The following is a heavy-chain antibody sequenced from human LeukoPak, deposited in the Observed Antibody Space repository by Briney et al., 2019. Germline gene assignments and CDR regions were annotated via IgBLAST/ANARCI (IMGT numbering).Heavy chain of an antibody. J-gene: IGHJ4*02. Sequence: SVKVSCKASGGTFSSYAISWVRQAPGQGLEWMGGIIPIFGTANYAQKFQGRVTITTDESMSTAYMELSSLRSEDTAVYYCASTPAGSYYFDYWGQGTLVTVSS. V-gene: IGHV1-69*05. CDR1: GGTFSSYA. CDR2: IIPIFGTA. CDR3: ASTPAGSYYFDY.